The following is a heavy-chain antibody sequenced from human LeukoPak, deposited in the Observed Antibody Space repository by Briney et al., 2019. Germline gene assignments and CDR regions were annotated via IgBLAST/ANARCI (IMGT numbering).Heavy chain of an antibody. CDR2: IYTSGST. Sequence: PSQTLSLTCTVSGGSMSSGSYFWNWIRQPAGKGQEWIGRIYTSGSTNYSPSLKSRVTISVDTSKNHFSLKLSSVTAADTAVYYCARVFDLWGQGTLVTVSS. V-gene: IGHV4-61*02. CDR1: GGSMSSGSYF. CDR3: ARVFDL. J-gene: IGHJ5*02.